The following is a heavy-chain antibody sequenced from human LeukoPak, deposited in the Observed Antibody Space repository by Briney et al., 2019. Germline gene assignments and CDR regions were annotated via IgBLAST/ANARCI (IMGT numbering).Heavy chain of an antibody. CDR3: ARDITPAEVVGNTHQRYNWFDP. V-gene: IGHV4-59*01. Sequence: TPSETLSLTCTVSDDSITMYYWSWIRQPPGKGLEWIGYIYYSGSTNYNPSLKSRVTISVDTSKNQFSLKLSSVTAADTAVYYCARDITPAEVVGNTHQRYNWFDPWGQGTLVTVSS. CDR2: IYYSGST. J-gene: IGHJ5*02. D-gene: IGHD2-15*01. CDR1: DDSITMYY.